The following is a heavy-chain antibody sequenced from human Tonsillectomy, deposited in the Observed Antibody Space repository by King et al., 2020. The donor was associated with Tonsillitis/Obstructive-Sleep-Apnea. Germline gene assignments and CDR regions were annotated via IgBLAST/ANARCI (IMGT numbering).Heavy chain of an antibody. CDR2: ISFDGTYK. J-gene: IGHJ4*02. Sequence: VQLVESGGGVVLPGRSLRLSCAASGFTFSNYAIHWVRQAPGKGLEWVALISFDGTYKYYGDSVKGRFTISRDNSMNTLYLQMNSLTVEDTAVFYCARGTLGAFRGGSRSYDTIGLSDFDYWGQGTLVAVSS. V-gene: IGHV3-30*04. CDR3: ARGTLGAFRGGSRSYDTIGLSDFDY. CDR1: GFTFSNYA. D-gene: IGHD3-22*01.